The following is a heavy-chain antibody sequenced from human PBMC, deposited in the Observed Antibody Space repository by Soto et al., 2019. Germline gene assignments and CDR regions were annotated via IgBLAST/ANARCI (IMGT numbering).Heavy chain of an antibody. CDR2: ISAYNGNT. CDR3: ARDSERDLYYYGSGSSADY. Sequence: ASVKVSCKASGYTFTSYGISWVRQAPGQGLEWMGWISAYNGNTNYAQKLQGRVTMTTDTSTSTAYMELRSLRSDDTAVYYCARDSERDLYYYGSGSSADYWGQGTLVTVSS. CDR1: GYTFTSYG. D-gene: IGHD3-10*01. V-gene: IGHV1-18*01. J-gene: IGHJ4*02.